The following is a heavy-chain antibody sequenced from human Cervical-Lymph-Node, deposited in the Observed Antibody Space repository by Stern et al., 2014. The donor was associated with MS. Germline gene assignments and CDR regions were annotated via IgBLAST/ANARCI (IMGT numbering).Heavy chain of an antibody. Sequence: VQLVESGGGLVQPGGSLRLSCAASGFTITNYALGWVRQAPGKGLEWVSGMSVSGDTYYADSVRGRFTISRDNSKNALYLQMNSLRAEDTAVYYCAKDLVLRFLEWFAWGQGALVTVSS. D-gene: IGHD3-3*01. J-gene: IGHJ5*02. V-gene: IGHV3-23*04. CDR2: MSVSGDT. CDR1: GFTITNYA. CDR3: AKDLVLRFLEWFA.